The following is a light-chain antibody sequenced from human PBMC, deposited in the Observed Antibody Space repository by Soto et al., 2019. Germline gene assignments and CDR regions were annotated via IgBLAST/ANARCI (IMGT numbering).Light chain of an antibody. CDR3: SSYTSSSTLYV. J-gene: IGLJ1*01. CDR2: DDT. V-gene: IGLV2-14*01. Sequence: QSALTQPASVSGSPGQSITISCTGTSSDVGDNNYVSWYQQHPGKAPKLMIYDDTHRPSGISNRFSGSKSGNTASLTISGLQAEDEADYYCSSYTSSSTLYVFGSGTKLTVL. CDR1: SSDVGDNNY.